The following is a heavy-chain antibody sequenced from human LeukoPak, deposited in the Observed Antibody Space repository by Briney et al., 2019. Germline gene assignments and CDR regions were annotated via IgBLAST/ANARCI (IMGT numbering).Heavy chain of an antibody. D-gene: IGHD1-26*01. Sequence: GASVKVSCKASGYTFTSYDINWVRQATGQGLEWMGWMNPNSGNTGYAQKFQGRVTITRNTSISTAYMELSSLRSEDTAVYYCAKDLGGSYLGAFDIWGQGTMVTVSS. CDR3: AKDLGGSYLGAFDI. V-gene: IGHV1-8*03. CDR1: GYTFTSYD. CDR2: MNPNSGNT. J-gene: IGHJ3*02.